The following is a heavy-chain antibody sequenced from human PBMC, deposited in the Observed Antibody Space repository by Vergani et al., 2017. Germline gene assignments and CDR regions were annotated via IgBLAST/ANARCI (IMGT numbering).Heavy chain of an antibody. CDR3: ARAVSTTVGDPPGY. V-gene: IGHV3-13*01. CDR1: GFTFSRHG. J-gene: IGHJ4*02. CDR2: IGTAGDT. D-gene: IGHD4-23*01. Sequence: EVQLLESGGGLVKIGGSLRLSCATSGFTFSRHGISWVRQAPGKGLEWVSAIGTAGDTYYPGSVKGRFTISRENAKNSLYLQMNSLRAGDTAIYYCARAVSTTVGDPPGYWGQGTLVTVSS.